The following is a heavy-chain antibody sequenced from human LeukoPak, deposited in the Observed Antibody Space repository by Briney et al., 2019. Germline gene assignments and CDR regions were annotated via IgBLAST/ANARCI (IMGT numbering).Heavy chain of an antibody. CDR1: GYILTDYY. V-gene: IGHV1-18*04. J-gene: IGHJ3*02. Sequence: ASVKVSCKASGYILTDYYIHWVRQAPGQGLEWMGWISAYNGHTNYAQKLQVRVTMTTDTSTSTAYMELRSLRSDDTAVYYCARMMTPRLYYDSSGYYYGASDIWGQGTMVAVSS. D-gene: IGHD3-22*01. CDR2: ISAYNGHT. CDR3: ARMMTPRLYYDSSGYYYGASDI.